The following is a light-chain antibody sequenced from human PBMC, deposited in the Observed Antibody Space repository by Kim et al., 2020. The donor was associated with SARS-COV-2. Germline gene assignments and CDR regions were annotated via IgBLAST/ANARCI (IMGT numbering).Light chain of an antibody. CDR1: SSNIGRNF. J-gene: IGLJ2*01. CDR2: DNN. CDR3: GTWDTSLSAVV. V-gene: IGLV1-51*01. Sequence: GQKVTISGSGSSSNIGRNFVSWYQQFPGTAPKLLIYDNNKRPSAIPDRFSGSKSGTSATLGITGLQTGDEADYSCGTWDTSLSAVVFGGGTQLTVL.